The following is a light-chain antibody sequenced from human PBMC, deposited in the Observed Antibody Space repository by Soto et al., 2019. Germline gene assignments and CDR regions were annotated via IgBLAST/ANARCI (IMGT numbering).Light chain of an antibody. V-gene: IGKV3-20*01. J-gene: IGKJ1*01. Sequence: EIVLTQSPGTLSLSPGERATLSCRASQSVSSTYLAWYQQKPGQAPRLLIYGASSRATGIPDRFSGNGSGTDFTLTISRLEPEDFAVYYCQQYSSSPGGTFGQGTKVEIK. CDR3: QQYSSSPGGT. CDR2: GAS. CDR1: QSVSSTY.